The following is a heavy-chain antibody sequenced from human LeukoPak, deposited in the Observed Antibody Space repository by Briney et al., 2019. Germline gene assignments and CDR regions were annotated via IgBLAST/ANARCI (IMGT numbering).Heavy chain of an antibody. CDR2: ISAYNGNT. Sequence: GASVKVSCKASGYTFTSYGISWVRQAPGQGLEWMGWISAYNGNTNYAQKPQGRVTMPTDTSTSTAYMELRSLRSDDTAVYYCARSGGLWFGGPRLEAYGMDVWGQGTTVTVSS. J-gene: IGHJ6*02. V-gene: IGHV1-18*01. D-gene: IGHD3-10*01. CDR1: GYTFTSYG. CDR3: ARSGGLWFGGPRLEAYGMDV.